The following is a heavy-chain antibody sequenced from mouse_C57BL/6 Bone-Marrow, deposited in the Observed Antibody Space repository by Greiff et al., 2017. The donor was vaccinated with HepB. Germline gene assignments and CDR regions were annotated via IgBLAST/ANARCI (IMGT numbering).Heavy chain of an antibody. CDR1: GYTFTEYT. CDR2: FYSGSGSI. CDR3: ATGAYWDFDV. V-gene: IGHV1-62-2*01. Sequence: QVQLQQSGAELVKPGASVKLSCKASGYTFTEYTINWVKQRPGQGLEWIGWFYSGSGSIKYNEKFKDKATLTADKSASTVYMELSKLTSEDSAVYVCATGAYWDFDVWGTGTTVTVSS. J-gene: IGHJ1*03. D-gene: IGHD1-1*02.